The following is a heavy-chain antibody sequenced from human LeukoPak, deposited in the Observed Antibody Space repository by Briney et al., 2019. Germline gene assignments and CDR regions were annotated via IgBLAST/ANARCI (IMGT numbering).Heavy chain of an antibody. Sequence: GGSLRLSCAASGFTFSDYYMSWIRQAPGKGLEWVSYISSSGSTIYYADSVKGRFTISRDNAKNSLYLQMNSLRAEDTAVYYCARDIRHDFWSGYYPEFDHWGQGTLVTVSS. D-gene: IGHD3-3*01. CDR2: ISSSGSTI. J-gene: IGHJ4*02. CDR3: ARDIRHDFWSGYYPEFDH. CDR1: GFTFSDYY. V-gene: IGHV3-11*04.